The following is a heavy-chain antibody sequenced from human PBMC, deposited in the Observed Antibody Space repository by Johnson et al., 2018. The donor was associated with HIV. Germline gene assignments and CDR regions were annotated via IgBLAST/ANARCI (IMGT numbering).Heavy chain of an antibody. CDR3: AKGSPRSVNDAFDI. D-gene: IGHD2/OR15-2a*01. Sequence: VQLVESGGGLVQPGGSLRLSCAASGFTFSSYWMHWVRQAPGKGLEWVSTISDKGGRTYYADSVRGRFTISRDNSKNTLYLQMNSLRAEDTAVYYCAKGSPRSVNDAFDIWGQGTMITVSS. V-gene: IGHV3-23*04. CDR1: GFTFSSYW. J-gene: IGHJ3*02. CDR2: ISDKGGRT.